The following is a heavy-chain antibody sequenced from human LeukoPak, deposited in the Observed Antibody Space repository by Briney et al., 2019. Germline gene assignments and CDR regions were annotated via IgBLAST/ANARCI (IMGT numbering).Heavy chain of an antibody. CDR2: IRNKANSYTT. CDR1: AFTFSDHY. Sequence: PGGSLRLSCAASAFTFSDHYMDWVRQAPGKGLEWGGRIRNKANSYTTEYAASVKGRFTISRDDSKNSLYLQMNSLKTEDTAVYYCARVRLCSGGSCHRYFDYWGQGTLVTVSS. J-gene: IGHJ4*02. D-gene: IGHD2-15*01. V-gene: IGHV3-72*01. CDR3: ARVRLCSGGSCHRYFDY.